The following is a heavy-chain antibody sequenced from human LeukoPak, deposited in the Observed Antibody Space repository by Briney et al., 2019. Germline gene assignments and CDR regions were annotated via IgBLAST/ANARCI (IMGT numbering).Heavy chain of an antibody. CDR3: ARRVSGWFYFDF. J-gene: IGHJ4*02. V-gene: IGHV3-21*01. Sequence: GGSLRLSCAASGFTFSSYSMNWVRQAPGKGLEWVSSISSSSSYIYYADSVKGRFTISRDNAKNSLYLRMNSLRAEDTAVYYCARRVSGWFYFDFWGQGTLVTVSS. CDR2: ISSSSSYI. CDR1: GFTFSSYS. D-gene: IGHD6-19*01.